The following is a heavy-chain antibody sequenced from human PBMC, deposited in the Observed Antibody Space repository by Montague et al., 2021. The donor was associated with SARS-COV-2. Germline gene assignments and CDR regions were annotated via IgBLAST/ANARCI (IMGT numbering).Heavy chain of an antibody. V-gene: IGHV4-61*02. D-gene: IGHD2-21*01. J-gene: IGHJ6*02. Sequence: TLSLTCSVSGDSINSGPYFWNWIRQPAGKGLEWIGRTYTRGSTHSNPSLESRVTISTDTSKNQLSLELSAVTVADTAVYYCAGGSRVSAHTLLSGMDVWGQGTTVTVS. CDR3: AGGSRVSAHTLLSGMDV. CDR1: GDSINSGPYF. CDR2: TYTRGST.